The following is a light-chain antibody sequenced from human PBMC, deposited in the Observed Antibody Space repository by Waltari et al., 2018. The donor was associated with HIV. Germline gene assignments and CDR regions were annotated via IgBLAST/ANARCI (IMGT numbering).Light chain of an antibody. V-gene: IGLV2-14*01. Sequence: QSALTQPASVSGSPGQSITISCTGTSSDVGGYNYVSWYQQHPGKAPKLMIYDVSYRPSGVSNLFSGSKSGNTASLTISGLQADDEADYYCSSYTSSSTLYVVFGGGTKLTVL. J-gene: IGLJ2*01. CDR2: DVS. CDR1: SSDVGGYNY. CDR3: SSYTSSSTLYVV.